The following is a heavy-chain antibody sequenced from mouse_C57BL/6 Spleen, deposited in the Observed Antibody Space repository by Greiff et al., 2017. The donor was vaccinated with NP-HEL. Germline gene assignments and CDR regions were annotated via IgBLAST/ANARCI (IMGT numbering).Heavy chain of an antibody. Sequence: VMLVESGPELVKPGASVKISCKASGYAFSSSWMNWVKQRPGKGLEWIGRIYPGDGDTNYNGKFKGKATLTADKSSSTAYMQLSSLTSEDSAVYFCARCDGYYDYAMDYWGQGTSVTVSS. J-gene: IGHJ4*01. CDR2: IYPGDGDT. CDR1: GYAFSSSW. D-gene: IGHD2-3*01. V-gene: IGHV1-82*01. CDR3: ARCDGYYDYAMDY.